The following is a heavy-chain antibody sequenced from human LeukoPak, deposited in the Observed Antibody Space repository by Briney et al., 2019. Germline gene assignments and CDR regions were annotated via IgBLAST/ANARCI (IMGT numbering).Heavy chain of an antibody. CDR2: ISSSSSYI. D-gene: IGHD6-13*01. J-gene: IGHJ4*02. V-gene: IGHV3-21*01. Sequence: GGSLRLSCAASGFTFSSYSMNWVRQPPGKGLDWVSSISSSSSYIHYADSVKGRFTISRGNAKNSLYLQMNSLRVEDTAVYYCAGDSSNWNIDYWGQGTPVTVSS. CDR1: GFTFSSYS. CDR3: AGDSSNWNIDY.